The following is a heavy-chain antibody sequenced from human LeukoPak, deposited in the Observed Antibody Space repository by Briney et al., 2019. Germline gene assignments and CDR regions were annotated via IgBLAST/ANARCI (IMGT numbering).Heavy chain of an antibody. J-gene: IGHJ5*02. D-gene: IGHD4-17*01. CDR2: ISYDGSDK. CDR1: GFTFGSYA. V-gene: IGHV3-30-3*01. Sequence: GGSLGLSCAASGFTFGSYAMHWVRQAPGKGLEWVAVISYDGSDKYYADSVKGRFTISRDNSKNTLYLQMNSLRAEDTAVYYCARDPNWRYDYEEVLFDPWGQGTLVTVSS. CDR3: ARDPNWRYDYEEVLFDP.